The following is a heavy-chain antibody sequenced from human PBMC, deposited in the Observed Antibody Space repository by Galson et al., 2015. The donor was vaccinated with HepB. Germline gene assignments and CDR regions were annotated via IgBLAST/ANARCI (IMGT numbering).Heavy chain of an antibody. V-gene: IGHV4-59*08. CDR3: ARLRLLDSNWFDP. J-gene: IGHJ5*02. D-gene: IGHD3-3*01. CDR1: GASISSYY. CDR2: IYYSGGT. Sequence: TVSGASISSYYWSWIRQPPGKGLQWIGYIYYSGGTNYNPSLKTRVTVSVDTSKNQFSLKLSSVTAADTAVYYCARLRLLDSNWFDPWGQGTLVTVSS.